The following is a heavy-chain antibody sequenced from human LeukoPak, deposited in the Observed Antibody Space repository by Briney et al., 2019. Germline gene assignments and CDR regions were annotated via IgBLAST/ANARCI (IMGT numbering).Heavy chain of an antibody. CDR3: AKERLTTTCFDY. CDR2: MSGSGGTT. Sequence: VGSLRLSCAASGFSFGTYSMTSVRQAPGRGLEWVSIMSGSGGTTHYADSVKGRFTISRDNSKNTLYLQMNSLRAEDSAVYYCAKERLTTTCFDYWGQGTLVTVSS. V-gene: IGHV3-23*01. J-gene: IGHJ4*02. CDR1: GFSFGTYS. D-gene: IGHD1-26*01.